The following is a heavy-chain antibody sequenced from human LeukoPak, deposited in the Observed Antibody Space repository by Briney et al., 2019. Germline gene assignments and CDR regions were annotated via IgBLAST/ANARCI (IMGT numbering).Heavy chain of an antibody. D-gene: IGHD6-13*01. Sequence: TGGSLRLSCAASGFTFSGYAMNWVRQAPGEGLEWVSTISGTDNNTYYADSVKGRFTVSRDNSKNTLYLQMNSLRAEDTAVYYCAKGSGSSWPTFDYWGQGTLVTVSS. CDR1: GFTFSGYA. V-gene: IGHV3-23*01. CDR3: AKGSGSSWPTFDY. CDR2: ISGTDNNT. J-gene: IGHJ4*02.